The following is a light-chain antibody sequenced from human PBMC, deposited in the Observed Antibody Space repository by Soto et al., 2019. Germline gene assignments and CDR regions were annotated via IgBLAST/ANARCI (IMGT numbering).Light chain of an antibody. J-gene: IGLJ3*02. CDR3: SSNTTSSTRV. CDR1: SSDVGGYKF. CDR2: EVS. V-gene: IGLV2-14*01. Sequence: QSVLTQPASVSGSPGQSITISCTGTSSDVGGYKFVSWYQQHPGKAPKLMIYEVSNRPSGVSNRFSGSKSGNTASLTISGLQAEAEADYYCSSNTTSSTRVFGGGTKLTVL.